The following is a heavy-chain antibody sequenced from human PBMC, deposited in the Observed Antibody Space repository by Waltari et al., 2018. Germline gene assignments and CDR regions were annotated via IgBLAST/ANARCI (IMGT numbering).Heavy chain of an antibody. Sequence: EVQLVESGGGLVQSGGSLRLSCAASGFTFSSYSMNWVRQAPGKGLEWVSYISSSSSTIYYADSVKGRFTISRDNAKNSLYLQMNSLRAEDTAVYYCARGGGVYYFDYWGQGTLVTVSS. V-gene: IGHV3-48*01. CDR3: ARGGGVYYFDY. CDR1: GFTFSSYS. CDR2: ISSSSSTI. D-gene: IGHD2-8*01. J-gene: IGHJ4*02.